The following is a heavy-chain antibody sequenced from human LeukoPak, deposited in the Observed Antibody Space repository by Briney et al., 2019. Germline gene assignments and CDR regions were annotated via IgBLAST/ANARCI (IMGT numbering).Heavy chain of an antibody. CDR1: GGSISSSSAYY. D-gene: IGHD5-12*01. J-gene: IGHJ4*02. Sequence: SETLSLTCTVSGGSISSSSAYYWGWIRQPPGKGLEWIGEVNHSGSTNYNPSLKSRVTISVDTSKNQFSLKLSSVTAADTAVYFCARGLIVATTNDYFDYWGQGTLVTVSS. CDR3: ARGLIVATTNDYFDY. CDR2: VNHSGST. V-gene: IGHV4-39*07.